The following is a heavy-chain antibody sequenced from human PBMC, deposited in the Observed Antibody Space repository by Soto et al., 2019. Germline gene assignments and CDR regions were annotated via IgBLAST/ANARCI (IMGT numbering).Heavy chain of an antibody. CDR1: GGTFSSYA. CDR2: IIPIFGTA. CDR3: ARSITMVRGQYYYYYGMDV. J-gene: IGHJ6*02. D-gene: IGHD3-10*01. V-gene: IGHV1-69*01. Sequence: QVQLVQSGAEVKKPGSSVKVSCKASGGTFSSYAISWVRQAPGQGLEWMGGIIPIFGTANYAQKFQGRVTITADESTSTAYMELSSLRSEDTAVYYCARSITMVRGQYYYYYGMDVWGQGTTVTVSS.